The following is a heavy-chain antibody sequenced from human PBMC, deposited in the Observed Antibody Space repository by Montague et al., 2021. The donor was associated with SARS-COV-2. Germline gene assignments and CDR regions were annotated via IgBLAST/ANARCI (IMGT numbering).Heavy chain of an antibody. Sequence: SLRLSCAASGFIFSSYEMNWVRRAPGKGLERISYISSSGGGSTKHYTDSVKGRFTISRDNAKNSLYLQMNSLRVEDTAIYYCARDRDWDDWCGMDVWGQGTTVTVSS. CDR2: ISSSGGGSTK. CDR1: GFIFSSYE. D-gene: IGHD2-21*01. J-gene: IGHJ6*02. CDR3: ARDRDWDDWCGMDV. V-gene: IGHV3-48*03.